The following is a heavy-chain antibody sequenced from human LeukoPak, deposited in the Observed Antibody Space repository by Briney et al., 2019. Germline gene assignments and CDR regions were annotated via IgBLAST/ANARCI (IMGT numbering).Heavy chain of an antibody. V-gene: IGHV1-24*01. Sequence: ASVKVSCKVSGYTLTELSMHWVRQAPGKGLEWMGGFDPEDGETIYAQKFQGRVTMTEDTSTDTAYMELSCLRSEDTAVYYCATGGYCSSTSCYIDYYYYGMDVWGQGTTVTVSS. CDR2: FDPEDGET. CDR1: GYTLTELS. D-gene: IGHD2-2*02. CDR3: ATGGYCSSTSCYIDYYYYGMDV. J-gene: IGHJ6*02.